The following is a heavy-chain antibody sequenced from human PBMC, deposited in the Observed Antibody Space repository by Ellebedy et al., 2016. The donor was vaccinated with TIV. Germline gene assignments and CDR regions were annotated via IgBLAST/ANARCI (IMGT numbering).Heavy chain of an antibody. Sequence: GESLKISCVASGFTFNSYAMSWVRQAPGKGLEWVSSLSASGGSTYYADSVKGRFTISRDNSKNTLFLQMNSLRPDDTAVYYCAGYSSAPPKGDYWGQGTLVTVSS. CDR3: AGYSSAPPKGDY. CDR1: GFTFNSYA. V-gene: IGHV3-23*01. J-gene: IGHJ4*02. D-gene: IGHD2-15*01. CDR2: LSASGGST.